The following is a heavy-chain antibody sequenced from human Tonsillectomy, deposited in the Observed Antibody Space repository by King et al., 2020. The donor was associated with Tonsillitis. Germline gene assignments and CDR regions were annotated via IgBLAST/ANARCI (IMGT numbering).Heavy chain of an antibody. J-gene: IGHJ4*02. Sequence: LQLQESGPGLVKASETLSLTCTVSGGSISSYYWNWIRQPAGKGLEWIGRIYTSGSTTYNPSLKSRVSMSVDTSKNPFSLKLSSVTAADTAVYYCARSSGNSLFDYWGQGTLVTVSS. CDR3: ARSSGNSLFDY. CDR2: IYTSGST. V-gene: IGHV4-4*07. D-gene: IGHD6-19*01. CDR1: GGSISSYY.